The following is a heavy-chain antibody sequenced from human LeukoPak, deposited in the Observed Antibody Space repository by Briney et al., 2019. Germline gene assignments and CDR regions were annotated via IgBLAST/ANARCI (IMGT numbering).Heavy chain of an antibody. J-gene: IGHJ6*04. CDR2: ISYDGSNK. CDR3: AELGITMIGGV. D-gene: IGHD3-10*02. Sequence: GGSLRLSCAASGFTFSSFWMSWVRQAPGKGLEWVAVISYDGSNKYYADSVKGRFTISRDNSKNTLYLQMNSLRAEDTAVYYCAELGITMIGGVWGKGTTVTISS. V-gene: IGHV3-30*18. CDR1: GFTFSSFW.